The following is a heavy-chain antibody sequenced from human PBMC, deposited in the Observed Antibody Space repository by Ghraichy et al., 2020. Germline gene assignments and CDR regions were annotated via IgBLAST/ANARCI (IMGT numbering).Heavy chain of an antibody. D-gene: IGHD1-26*01. Sequence: ASVKVSCKASGYTFTSYGISWVRQAPGQGLEWMGWISAYNGNTNYAQKLQGRVTMTTDTSTSTAYMELRSLRSDDTAVYYCARRWELLPIHAFDIWGQGTMVTVSS. CDR2: ISAYNGNT. CDR1: GYTFTSYG. J-gene: IGHJ3*02. CDR3: ARRWELLPIHAFDI. V-gene: IGHV1-18*04.